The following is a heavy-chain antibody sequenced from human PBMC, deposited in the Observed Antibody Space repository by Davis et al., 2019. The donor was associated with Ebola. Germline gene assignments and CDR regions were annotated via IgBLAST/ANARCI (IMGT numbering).Heavy chain of an antibody. J-gene: IGHJ6*04. Sequence: ASVKVSCKASGYTFTSYGISWVRQAPGQGLEWMGWMNPNSGNTGYAQKFQGRVTMTRNTSISTAYMELSSLRSEDTAVYYCASSGWYTDDYYYYYGMDVWGKGTTVTVSS. D-gene: IGHD6-19*01. CDR3: ASSGWYTDDYYYYYGMDV. CDR1: GYTFTSYG. V-gene: IGHV1-8*02. CDR2: MNPNSGNT.